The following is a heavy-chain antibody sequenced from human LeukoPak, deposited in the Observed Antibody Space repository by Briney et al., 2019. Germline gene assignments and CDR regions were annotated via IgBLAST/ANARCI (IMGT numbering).Heavy chain of an antibody. D-gene: IGHD3-9*01. CDR3: ARVFKYYDILTGYLLSAFDI. CDR1: GGSISSYY. J-gene: IGHJ3*02. CDR2: IYYSGST. V-gene: IGHV4-59*01. Sequence: SETLSLTCTVSGGSISSYYWSWIRQPPGKGLEWIGYIYYSGSTNYNPSLKSRVTISVDTSKNQFSLKLSSVTAADTAVYYCARVFKYYDILTGYLLSAFDIWGQGTMVTVSS.